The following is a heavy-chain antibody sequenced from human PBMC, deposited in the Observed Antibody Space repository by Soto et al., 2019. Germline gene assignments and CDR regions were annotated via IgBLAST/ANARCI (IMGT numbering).Heavy chain of an antibody. CDR2: IKQDGSDK. D-gene: IGHD6-19*01. CDR1: GFTFGNYW. V-gene: IGHV3-7*01. CDR3: ARDSNPHSSGWYDAFDI. J-gene: IGHJ3*02. Sequence: GGSHRLSSTASGFTFGNYWMTWVRQAPGKGLEWMANIKQDGSDKNYMDSVKGRFTISRDNGKNSLYLQMNGLRAEDTAIYYCARDSNPHSSGWYDAFDIWGQGTMVTVSS.